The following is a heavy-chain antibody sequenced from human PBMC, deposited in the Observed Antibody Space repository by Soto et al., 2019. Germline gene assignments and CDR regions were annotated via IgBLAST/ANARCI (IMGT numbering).Heavy chain of an antibody. CDR3: AREELPPGTSFNSWFDP. J-gene: IGHJ5*02. V-gene: IGHV3-21*01. CDR1: GFTFSSYK. D-gene: IGHD1-1*01. CDR2: ISGSSTYI. Sequence: EVQLEESGGGLVKPGGSLTLSCVGSGFTFSSYKMNWVRQAPGQGLEWVSSISGSSTYIYYADSVKGRFTISRDNAKHSVYLQMNSLRAEDTAVYFCAREELPPGTSFNSWFDPWGQGTLVTVSS.